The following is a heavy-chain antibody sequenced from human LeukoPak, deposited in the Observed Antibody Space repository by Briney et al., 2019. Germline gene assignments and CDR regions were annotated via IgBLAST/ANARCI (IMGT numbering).Heavy chain of an antibody. D-gene: IGHD1-14*01. CDR2: IYYSGST. CDR1: GGSISSYY. Sequence: SETLSLTCTVSGGSISSYYWSWIRQPPGKGLEWIGYIYYSGSTNYNPSLKSRVTISVDTSKNQFSLKLSSVTAADTAVYYCAREGAYNGNAFDIWGQGTMVTVSS. J-gene: IGHJ3*02. V-gene: IGHV4-59*12. CDR3: AREGAYNGNAFDI.